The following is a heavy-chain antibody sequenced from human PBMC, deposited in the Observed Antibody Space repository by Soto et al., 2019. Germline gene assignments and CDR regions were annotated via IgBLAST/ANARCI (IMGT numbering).Heavy chain of an antibody. Sequence: EVQLVESGGGLVQPGRSLRLSCAASGFTFDNYAMHWVRQGPGKGLEWDSGMNWISVTFDYADSVKGRFTISRDNAQNSLYLQMDSLRAEDTAFYYCARDHDEDFGYDLDYFDYWGRGTLVTVSS. CDR1: GFTFDNYA. J-gene: IGHJ4*02. D-gene: IGHD5-12*01. V-gene: IGHV3-9*01. CDR2: MNWISVTF. CDR3: ARDHDEDFGYDLDYFDY.